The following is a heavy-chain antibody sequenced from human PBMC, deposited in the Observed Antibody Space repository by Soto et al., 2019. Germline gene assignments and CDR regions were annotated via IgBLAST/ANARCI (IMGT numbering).Heavy chain of an antibody. CDR3: ASGLQQLADYYYGMDV. V-gene: IGHV1-69*02. CDR1: GGTFSSYT. CDR2: IIPILGIA. Sequence: QVQLVQSGAEVKKPGSSVKVSCKASGGTFSSYTISWVRQAPGQGLEWMGRIIPILGIANYAQKFQGRVTITAAKSTRTAYMELSSLRSEDTAVYYCASGLQQLADYYYGMDVWGQGTTVTVSS. D-gene: IGHD6-13*01. J-gene: IGHJ6*02.